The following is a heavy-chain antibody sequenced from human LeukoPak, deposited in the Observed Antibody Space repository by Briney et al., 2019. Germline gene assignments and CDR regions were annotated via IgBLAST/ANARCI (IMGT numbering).Heavy chain of an antibody. J-gene: IGHJ4*02. CDR1: GFTVSSNY. CDR3: AKSRAPGSGSYYNGIDY. CDR2: IYSGGST. V-gene: IGHV3-66*01. D-gene: IGHD3-10*01. Sequence: GGSLRLSCAASGFTVSSNYMNWVRQAPGKGLEWVSVIYSGGSTYYADSVKGRFTISRDNSKNTLYLQMNSLRAEDTAVYYCAKSRAPGSGSYYNGIDYWGQGTLVTVSS.